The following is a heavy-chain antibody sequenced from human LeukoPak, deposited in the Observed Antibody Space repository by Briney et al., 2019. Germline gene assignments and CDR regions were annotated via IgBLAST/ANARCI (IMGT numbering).Heavy chain of an antibody. Sequence: PGRSLRLSCAASGFTFSSYGMHWVRQAPGKGLEWVAVIWYDGSNKYYVDSVKGRFTISRDNSKNTLYLQMNSLRAEDTAVYYCARRGKSYGFQNWFDPWGQGTLVTVSS. J-gene: IGHJ5*02. CDR3: ARRGKSYGFQNWFDP. D-gene: IGHD5-18*01. CDR2: IWYDGSNK. CDR1: GFTFSSYG. V-gene: IGHV3-33*01.